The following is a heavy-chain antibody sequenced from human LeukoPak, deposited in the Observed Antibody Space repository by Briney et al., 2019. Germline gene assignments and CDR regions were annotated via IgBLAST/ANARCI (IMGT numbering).Heavy chain of an antibody. CDR1: GFTFSNYA. V-gene: IGHV3-64D*09. Sequence: GGSLRLSCAASGFTFSNYAMHWVRQAPGKGLEYVSAISSDGGSTYYADSLKGRFIISRDNSKNLLYLQVSSLRTEDTAVYYCGRSVPGGPYYFDSGAKGTLATVSS. CDR3: GRSVPGGPYYFDS. D-gene: IGHD2-8*02. CDR2: ISSDGGST. J-gene: IGHJ4*02.